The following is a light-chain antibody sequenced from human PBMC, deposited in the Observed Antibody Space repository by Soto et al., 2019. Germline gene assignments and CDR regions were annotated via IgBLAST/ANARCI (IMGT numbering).Light chain of an antibody. CDR1: TSDIGAYEH. V-gene: IGLV1-51*01. J-gene: IGLJ1*01. CDR3: GSWDSSLRAYV. Sequence: QSALTQPSSMSGSPGQSITISCTGTTSDIGAYEHVSWYQQRPGRAPKVLIYDDNKRPSGIPDRFSGSKSCTSASLGITGFEAGDEADYYCGSWDSSLRAYVFGTGTKLTVL. CDR2: DDN.